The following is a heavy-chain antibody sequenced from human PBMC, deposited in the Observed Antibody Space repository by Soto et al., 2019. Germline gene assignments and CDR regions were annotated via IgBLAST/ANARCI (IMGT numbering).Heavy chain of an antibody. CDR2: INAGNGNT. Sequence: ASVKVSCKAAGYTFTSYAMHWVRQAPGQRLEWMGWINAGNGNTKYSQKFQGRVTITRDTSASTAYMELSSLRSEDTAVYYCARDYCSGGSCYSYWYDPWGKGTLVTVSS. V-gene: IGHV1-3*01. J-gene: IGHJ5*02. CDR1: GYTFTSYA. CDR3: ARDYCSGGSCYSYWYDP. D-gene: IGHD2-15*01.